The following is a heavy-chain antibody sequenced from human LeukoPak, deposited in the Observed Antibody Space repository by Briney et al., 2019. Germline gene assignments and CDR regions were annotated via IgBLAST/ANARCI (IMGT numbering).Heavy chain of an antibody. V-gene: IGHV4-34*01. D-gene: IGHD2-15*01. CDR3: ARIPRPYCSGGSCYSD. CDR1: GGSFSGCY. J-gene: IGHJ4*02. CDR2: INHSGST. Sequence: PSETLSLTCAVYGGSFSGCYWSWIRQPPGKGLEWIGEINHSGSTNYNPSLKSRVTISVDTSKNQFSLKLSSVTAADTAVYYCARIPRPYCSGGSCYSDWGQGTLVTVSS.